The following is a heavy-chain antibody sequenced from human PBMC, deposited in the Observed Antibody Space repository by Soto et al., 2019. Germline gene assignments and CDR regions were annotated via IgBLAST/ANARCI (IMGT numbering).Heavy chain of an antibody. CDR1: GYTFSTYC. J-gene: IGHJ4*01. Sequence: ASVKVSCKASGYTFSTYCISWVRQAPGQGLEWMGWISTYNGNTDYAQKLQGRVTMTTDTSTSTAYMELRSLTSDDTAVYYCARGAGGSSWYYFDYWGQGTPVTVSS. D-gene: IGHD6-13*01. CDR3: ARGAGGSSWYYFDY. CDR2: ISTYNGNT. V-gene: IGHV1-18*01.